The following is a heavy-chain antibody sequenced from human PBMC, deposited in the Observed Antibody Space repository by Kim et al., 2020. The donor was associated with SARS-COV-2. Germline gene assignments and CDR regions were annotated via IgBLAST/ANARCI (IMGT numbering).Heavy chain of an antibody. CDR2: IYYSGST. CDR3: ARVVRGNYNQLVRGDAFDI. CDR1: GGSISSGGYY. J-gene: IGHJ3*02. D-gene: IGHD3-10*01. Sequence: SETLSLTCTVSGGSISSGGYYWSWIRQHPGKGLEWIGYIYYSGSTYYNPSLKSRVTISVDTSKNQFSLKLSSVTAADTAVYYCARVVRGNYNQLVRGDAFDIWGEGTMVPVSS. V-gene: IGHV4-31*03.